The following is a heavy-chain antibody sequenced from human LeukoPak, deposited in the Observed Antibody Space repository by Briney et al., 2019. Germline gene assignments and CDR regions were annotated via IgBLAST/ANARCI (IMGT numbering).Heavy chain of an antibody. Sequence: SETLSLTCTVSGGSISSSSYYWGWIRQPPGKGLEWIGSIYYSGSTYYNPSLKSRVTISVDTSKNQFSLKLSSVTAADTAVYYCAHKGIAVAGTEDPDYWGQGTLVTVSS. J-gene: IGHJ4*02. CDR1: GGSISSSSYY. CDR3: AHKGIAVAGTEDPDY. V-gene: IGHV4-39*07. CDR2: IYYSGST. D-gene: IGHD6-19*01.